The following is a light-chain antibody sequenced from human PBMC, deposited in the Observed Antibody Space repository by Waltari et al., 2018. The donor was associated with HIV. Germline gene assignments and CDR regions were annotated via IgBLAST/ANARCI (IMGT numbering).Light chain of an antibody. J-gene: IGKJ1*01. V-gene: IGKV1-5*03. CDR1: QNVGAF. CDR3: HQYASFSGT. Sequence: DIRLTQSPSTLSASAGDRGAITCRAGQNVGAFLAWYQQKPGKPPKLLIFQSSTLGGGVPSRFSDSVSGSDFTLIINGLQSDDFATYYCHQYASFSGTFGQGTKVEL. CDR2: QSS.